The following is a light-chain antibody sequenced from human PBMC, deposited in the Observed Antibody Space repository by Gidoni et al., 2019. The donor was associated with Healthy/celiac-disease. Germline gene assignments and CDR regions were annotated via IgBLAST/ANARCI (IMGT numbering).Light chain of an antibody. J-gene: IGKJ4*01. Sequence: DIQMTQSPSSLSAAVGDRVTITCRVSQTISSYLNWDQQKPGKAPKVLISATSSLQSGVPSRFSGSGSGTDFTLTISSLQPEDFATYYCQQSYSIPFTFGGGTKVEMK. V-gene: IGKV1-39*01. CDR1: QTISSY. CDR2: ATS. CDR3: QQSYSIPFT.